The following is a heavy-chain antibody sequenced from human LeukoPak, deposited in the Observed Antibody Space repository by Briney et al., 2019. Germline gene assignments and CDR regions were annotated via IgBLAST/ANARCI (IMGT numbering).Heavy chain of an antibody. CDR3: ARESNPARPLDY. CDR2: IYTSGST. CDR1: GGSISSYY. V-gene: IGHV4-4*07. J-gene: IGHJ4*02. Sequence: SETLSLTCTVSGGSISSYYWSWIQQPAGKGLEWIGRIYTSGSTNYNPSLKSRVTMSVDTSKNQFSLKLSSVTAADTAVYYCARESNPARPLDYWGQGTLVTVSS. D-gene: IGHD4-11*01.